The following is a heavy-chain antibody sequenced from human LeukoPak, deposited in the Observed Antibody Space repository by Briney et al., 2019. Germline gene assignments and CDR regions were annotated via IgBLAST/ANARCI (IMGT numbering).Heavy chain of an antibody. V-gene: IGHV4-59*01. D-gene: IGHD2-2*01. CDR2: IYYSGNS. J-gene: IGHJ4*02. CDR3: ARESSSIWSAVDY. Sequence: RPSETLSLTCTVSGGSISGYYWSWIRQPPGKGLEWIGYIYYSGNSNYNPSLKSRVTISADTSKNQFSLNLSSVTAADTAVYYCARESSSIWSAVDYCGQGTLVTVSS. CDR1: GGSISGYY.